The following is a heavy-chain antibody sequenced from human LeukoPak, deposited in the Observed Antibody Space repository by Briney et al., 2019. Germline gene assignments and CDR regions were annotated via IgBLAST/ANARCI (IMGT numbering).Heavy chain of an antibody. D-gene: IGHD2-15*01. V-gene: IGHV3-11*04. CDR3: AGEEVVVAATFDY. CDR1: GFTFSDYY. J-gene: IGHJ4*02. CDR2: ISSSGSTI. Sequence: PGGSLRLSCAASGFTFSDYYMSWIRQAPGKGLEWVSYISSSGSTIYYADSVKGRFTISRDNAKNSLYLQMNSLRAEDTAVYYCAGEEVVVAATFDYWGQGTLVTVSS.